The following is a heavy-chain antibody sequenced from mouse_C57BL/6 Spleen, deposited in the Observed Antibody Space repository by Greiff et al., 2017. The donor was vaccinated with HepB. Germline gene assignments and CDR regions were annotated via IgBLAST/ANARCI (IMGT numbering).Heavy chain of an antibody. CDR1: GYTFTSYG. J-gene: IGHJ3*01. Sequence: QVTLKESGAELARPGASVKLSCKASGYTFTSYGISWVKQRTGQGLEWIGEIYPRSGNTYYNEKFKGKATLTADKSSSTAYMELRSLTSEDSAVYFCAKEDDSWFAYWGQGTLVTVSA. CDR3: AKEDDSWFAY. CDR2: IYPRSGNT. V-gene: IGHV1-81*01. D-gene: IGHD2-4*01.